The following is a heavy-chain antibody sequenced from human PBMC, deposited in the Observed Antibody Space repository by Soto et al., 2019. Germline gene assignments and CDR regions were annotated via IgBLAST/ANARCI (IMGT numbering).Heavy chain of an antibody. J-gene: IGHJ4*02. CDR3: ARHPLSWTPGTDY. CDR1: GYSFTSYW. CDR2: SDPSDSYT. D-gene: IGHD1-1*01. Sequence: PGESLKISCKGSGYSFTSYWISCVRQMPGKGLEWMVRSDPSDSYTNYSPSFQGHVTISADKSISTAYLQWSSLKASDTAMYYCARHPLSWTPGTDYGGQGTLVTVSS. V-gene: IGHV5-10-1*01.